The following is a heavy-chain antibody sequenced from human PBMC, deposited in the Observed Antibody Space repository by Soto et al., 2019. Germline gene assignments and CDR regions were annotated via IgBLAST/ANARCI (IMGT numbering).Heavy chain of an antibody. CDR2: IYSSGST. CDR1: GGSISNYY. D-gene: IGHD4-17*01. CDR3: ARATRDYGDYGYFDS. J-gene: IGHJ4*02. Sequence: SETLSLTCTVSGGSISNYYWSWIRQPAGKGLEWIGRIYSSGSTNYNPSLKSRVTMSVDTSKNQFSPKLTSVTAADTAVYFCARATRDYGDYGYFDSWGQGTLVTVSS. V-gene: IGHV4-4*07.